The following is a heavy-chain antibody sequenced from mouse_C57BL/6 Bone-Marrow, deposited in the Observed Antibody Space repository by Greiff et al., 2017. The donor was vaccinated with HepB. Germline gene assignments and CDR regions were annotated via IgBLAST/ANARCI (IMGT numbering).Heavy chain of an antibody. Sequence: VQLQQSGAELVRPGASVKLSCTASGFNIKDDYMHWVKQRPEQGLEWIGWIDPENGDTEYASKFQGKATITADTSSNTAYLQLSSLTSEDTAVYDCTTHVNRGDYWGQGTTLTVSS. CDR1: GFNIKDDY. CDR2: IDPENGDT. V-gene: IGHV14-4*01. J-gene: IGHJ2*01. CDR3: TTHVNRGDY.